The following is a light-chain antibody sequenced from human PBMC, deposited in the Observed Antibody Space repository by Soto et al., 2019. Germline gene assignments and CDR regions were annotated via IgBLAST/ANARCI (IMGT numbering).Light chain of an antibody. CDR1: QSVSSSY. CDR3: QQYGRSRT. V-gene: IGKV3-20*01. J-gene: IGKJ1*01. Sequence: EIAMTQSPATLSVSPGERDTLSCRASQSVSSSYLAWYQQKPGQAPRLLIYDVSTRATGIPDRFSGSWSGTDFTLTISRLEPEDFAVYYCQQYGRSRTFGQGTKVDI. CDR2: DVS.